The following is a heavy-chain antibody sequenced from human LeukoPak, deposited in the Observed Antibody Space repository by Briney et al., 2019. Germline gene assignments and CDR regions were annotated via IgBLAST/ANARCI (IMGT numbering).Heavy chain of an antibody. D-gene: IGHD6-13*01. J-gene: IGHJ5*02. V-gene: IGHV3-23*01. CDR1: GFTFSSYA. CDR3: AKGADSSSWYDWFDP. CDR2: ISGSGGST. Sequence: GGSLRLSCAASGFTFSSYAMSWVRQAPGKGLEWVSAISGSGGSTYYADSVKGRFTISRDDSKNTLYLQMNSLRAEDTAIYYCAKGADSSSWYDWFDPWGQGTLVTVSS.